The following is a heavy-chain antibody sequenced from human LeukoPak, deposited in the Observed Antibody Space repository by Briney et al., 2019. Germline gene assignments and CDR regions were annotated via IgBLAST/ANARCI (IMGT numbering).Heavy chain of an antibody. J-gene: IGHJ5*02. CDR1: GGTFSSYA. CDR3: ARAVSYGYDWFDP. V-gene: IGHV1-69*06. CDR2: IIPIFGTA. D-gene: IGHD5-18*01. Sequence: ASVKVSCKASGGTFSSYAISWVRQAPGQGLEWMGGIIPIFGTANYAQKFQGRVTITADKSTSTAYMELSSLRSEDTAVYYCARAVSYGYDWFDPWGQGTLVTVS.